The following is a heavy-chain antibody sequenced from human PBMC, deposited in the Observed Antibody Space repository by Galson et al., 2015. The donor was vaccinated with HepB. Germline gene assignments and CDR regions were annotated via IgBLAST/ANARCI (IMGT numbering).Heavy chain of an antibody. Sequence: TLSLTCTVSGGSVSSHSYYWSWIRQPPGKGLDWIGYIFYRGNTNYNPSLKSRVTISIDASKNQFSLRLSSVTAADTAVYYCARHIRDFYDSSGYRSERFDYWGQGTLVTVSS. CDR3: ARHIRDFYDSSGYRSERFDY. CDR1: GGSVSSHSYY. V-gene: IGHV4-61*01. J-gene: IGHJ4*02. CDR2: IFYRGNT. D-gene: IGHD3-22*01.